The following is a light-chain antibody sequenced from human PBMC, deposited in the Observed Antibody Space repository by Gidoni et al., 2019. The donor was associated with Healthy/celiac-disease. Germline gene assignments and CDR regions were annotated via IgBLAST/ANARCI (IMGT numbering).Light chain of an antibody. J-gene: IGLJ2*01. CDR3: QSYDSSLSGSVV. CDR1: SSNIGAGYY. CDR2: GNS. V-gene: IGLV1-40*01. Sequence: QSVLTQPPSMSGAPGQRVTISCTGSSSNIGAGYYVHWYQQLPGTAPKLLIYGNSNRPSGVPYRFSGSKSGTSASLAISGLQSEDEADYFCQSYDSSLSGSVVFGGGTKLTVL.